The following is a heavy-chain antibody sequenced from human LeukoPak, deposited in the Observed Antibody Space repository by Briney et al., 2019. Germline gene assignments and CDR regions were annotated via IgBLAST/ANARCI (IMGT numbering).Heavy chain of an antibody. V-gene: IGHV3-66*02. CDR3: ARDSPPYYDFWSGYYDY. D-gene: IGHD3-3*01. CDR1: VFTVRSNY. CDR2: IYSGGST. J-gene: IGHJ4*02. Sequence: GGSLRPSCAASVFTVRSNYMSWVRQAPGKGLEWVSVIYSGGSTYYADSVKGRFTISRDNSKNTLYLQMNSLRAEDTAVYYCARDSPPYYDFWSGYYDYWGQGTLVTVSS.